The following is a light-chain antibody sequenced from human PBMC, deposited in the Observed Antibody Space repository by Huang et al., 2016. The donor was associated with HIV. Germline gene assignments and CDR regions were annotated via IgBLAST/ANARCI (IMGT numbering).Light chain of an antibody. J-gene: IGKJ2*01. CDR3: HQYYDTPYS. V-gene: IGKV4-1*01. Sequence: DIVMNQSPDSLAVSLGEKATINCKSSQTVLDSPNNKNYLAWYQQKPGQPPKLLIYCASSRESGVPDRFSGSGSGTDFTLTISSLQAEDVAVYYCHQYYDTPYSFGQGTKLEIK. CDR2: CAS. CDR1: QTVLDSPNNKNY.